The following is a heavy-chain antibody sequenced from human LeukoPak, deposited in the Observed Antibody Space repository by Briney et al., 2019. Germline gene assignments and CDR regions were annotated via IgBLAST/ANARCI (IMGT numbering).Heavy chain of an antibody. D-gene: IGHD2-2*01. CDR2: INHSGST. J-gene: IGHJ4*02. V-gene: IGHV4-34*01. Sequence: SQTLSLTCAVYGGSFSGYYWRWIRQPPRKGREWIGEINHSGSTKHNPSLKSRVTISVDTSKNQFPLKLSSVTAADTAVYYCARGYCSSTSCPSDIDYWGQGTLVTVSS. CDR3: ARGYCSSTSCPSDIDY. CDR1: GGSFSGYY.